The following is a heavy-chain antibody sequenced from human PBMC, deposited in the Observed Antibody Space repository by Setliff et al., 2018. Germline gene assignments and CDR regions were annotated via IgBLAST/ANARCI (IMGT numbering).Heavy chain of an antibody. CDR3: ARTMITFGGVIVHAFDI. Sequence: ASVKVSCKASGYTFTSYDINWVRQATGQGLEWMGWMNPNSGNTGYAQKFQGRVTMTRNTSISTAYMELSSLRSEDTAVYYCARTMITFGGVIVHAFDIWGQGTMVPVSS. D-gene: IGHD3-16*02. V-gene: IGHV1-8*02. J-gene: IGHJ3*02. CDR1: GYTFTSYD. CDR2: MNPNSGNT.